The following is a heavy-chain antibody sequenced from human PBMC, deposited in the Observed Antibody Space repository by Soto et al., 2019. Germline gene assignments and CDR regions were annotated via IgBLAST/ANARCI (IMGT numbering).Heavy chain of an antibody. Sequence: QITLKESGPTLVKPTQTLTLTCTFSGFLLSTSGVGVGWIRQPPGKALEWLALIYWDDDKRYSPSLKSRLTITKDTSKNQVVLTMTNMDPVDTATYYCAHRPGDSWFDYWGQGTLVTVSS. CDR3: AHRPGDSWFDY. CDR1: GFLLSTSGVG. J-gene: IGHJ4*02. CDR2: IYWDDDK. D-gene: IGHD5-18*01. V-gene: IGHV2-5*02.